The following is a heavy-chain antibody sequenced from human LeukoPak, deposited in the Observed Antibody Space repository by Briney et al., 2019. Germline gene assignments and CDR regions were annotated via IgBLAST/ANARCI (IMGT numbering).Heavy chain of an antibody. D-gene: IGHD5-24*01. CDR1: GGSITGYY. V-gene: IGHV4-4*07. Sequence: SETLSLTCTVSGGSITGYYWTWIRQPAGKGLEWIGRIYSGGSTNYNPPLKSRVTMSVDTSKNQFSLKLSSMTAADTAVYYCATGRDADSARGYYDMDVWGQGTTVTVSS. CDR2: IYSGGST. CDR3: ATGRDADSARGYYDMDV. J-gene: IGHJ6*02.